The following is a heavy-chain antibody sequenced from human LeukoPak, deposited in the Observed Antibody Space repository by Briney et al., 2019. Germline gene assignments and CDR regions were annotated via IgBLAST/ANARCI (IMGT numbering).Heavy chain of an antibody. Sequence: SETLSLTCTVSGGSISTYYWSWIRQPAGKRLEWIGHIYTRGSTNYNPSLKSRVTMSVDTSKNQFSLKLSSVTAADTAVYYCARLSDDYDILTGYPLNNWFDPWGQGTLVTVPS. D-gene: IGHD3-9*01. V-gene: IGHV4-4*07. CDR3: ARLSDDYDILTGYPLNNWFDP. J-gene: IGHJ5*02. CDR2: IYTRGST. CDR1: GGSISTYY.